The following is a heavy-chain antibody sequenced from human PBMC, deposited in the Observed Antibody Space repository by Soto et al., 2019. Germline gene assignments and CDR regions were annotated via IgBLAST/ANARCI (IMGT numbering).Heavy chain of an antibody. CDR2: IYYSGST. CDR1: GGSISSGDYY. J-gene: IGHJ4*02. D-gene: IGHD3-3*01. CDR3: ARGIGITIFGVVFDY. Sequence: SETLSLTCTVSGGSISSGDYYWSWIRQPPGKGLEWIGYIYYSGSTYYNPSPKSRVTISVDTSKNQFSLKLSSVTAADTAVYYCARGIGITIFGVVFDYWGQGTLVTVSS. V-gene: IGHV4-30-4*01.